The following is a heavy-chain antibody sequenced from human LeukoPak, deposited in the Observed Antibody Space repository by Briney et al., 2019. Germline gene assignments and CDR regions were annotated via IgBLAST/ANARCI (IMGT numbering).Heavy chain of an antibody. CDR2: INSDGSWT. CDR1: GFTFSKYW. V-gene: IGHV3-74*01. D-gene: IGHD6-19*01. CDR3: ARGSSGSSDY. Sequence: GGSLRLSCGASGFTFSKYWMHWVRQAPGKGLVWVSRINSDGSWTSYADSVKGRFTISRDNAKNTLYLQMNSLRAEDTAVYYCARGSSGSSDYWGQGTLVTVSS. J-gene: IGHJ4*02.